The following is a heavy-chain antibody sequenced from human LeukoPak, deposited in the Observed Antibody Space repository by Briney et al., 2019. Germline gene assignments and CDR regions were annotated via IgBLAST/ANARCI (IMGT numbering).Heavy chain of an antibody. CDR1: GGSISSGGYY. V-gene: IGHV4-31*03. CDR2: IYYSGST. D-gene: IGHD2-15*01. CDR3: ARFPLRVVVVVVAPLDAFDI. J-gene: IGHJ3*02. Sequence: PSETLSLTCTVSGGSISSGGYYWSWIRQHPGKGLEWIGYIYYSGSTYYNPSLKSRVTISVDTSKNQFSLKLSSVTAADTAVYYCARFPLRVVVVVVAPLDAFDIWGQGTMVTVSS.